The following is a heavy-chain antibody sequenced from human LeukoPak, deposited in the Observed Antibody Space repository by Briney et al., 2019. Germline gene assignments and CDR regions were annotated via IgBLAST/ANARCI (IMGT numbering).Heavy chain of an antibody. J-gene: IGHJ4*02. D-gene: IGHD3-9*01. CDR1: GFTFDDYA. CDR2: ISWNSGSI. CDR3: AKDTKGGYFDWLLTYFDY. V-gene: IGHV3-9*01. Sequence: PGRSLSLSCAASGFTFDDYAMHWVRQAPGKGLEWVSGISWNSGSIGYADSVKGRFTISRDNAKNSLYLQMNSLRAEDTALYYCAKDTKGGYFDWLLTYFDYWGQGTLVTVSS.